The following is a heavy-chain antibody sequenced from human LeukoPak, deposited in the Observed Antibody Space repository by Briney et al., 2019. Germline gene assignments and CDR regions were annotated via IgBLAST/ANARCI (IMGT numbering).Heavy chain of an antibody. V-gene: IGHV4-59*01. Sequence: SETLSLTYTVSGGSISSYYWSWIRQPPGKGLEWIGYIYYTGSTNYNPSLKSRVTISVDTSKNQFSLKLSSVTAADTAVYYCARRSGGWYFDFWGRGTLVTVSS. CDR1: GGSISSYY. CDR3: ARRSGGWYFDF. CDR2: IYYTGST. D-gene: IGHD3-16*01. J-gene: IGHJ2*01.